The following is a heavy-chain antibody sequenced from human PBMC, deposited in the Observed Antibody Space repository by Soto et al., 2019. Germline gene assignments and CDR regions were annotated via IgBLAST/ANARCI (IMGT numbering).Heavy chain of an antibody. CDR2: ISGSGGST. D-gene: IGHD6-19*01. CDR1: GFTFSSYA. V-gene: IGHV3-23*01. J-gene: IGHJ3*02. CDR3: AKDQPRSSGWYLDAFDT. Sequence: EVQLLESGGGLVQPGGSLRLSCAASGFTFSSYAMSWVRQAPGKGLEWVSAISGSGGSTYYADSVKGRFTISRDNSKNTLYLQMNSLRAEDTAVYYCAKDQPRSSGWYLDAFDTWGQGTMVTVSS.